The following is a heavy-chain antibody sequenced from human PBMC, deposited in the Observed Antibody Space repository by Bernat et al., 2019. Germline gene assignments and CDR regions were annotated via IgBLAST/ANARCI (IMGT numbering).Heavy chain of an antibody. CDR1: GFTFNKYG. CDR3: AKDRSGKVTYSYDSSGLSGFDY. D-gene: IGHD3-22*01. Sequence: VQLLESGGGLVQPGESLRLSCAASGFTFNKYGMHWVRQAPGKGLEWVAVISYDGSNKDYTDSVKGRFTISRDNSKNTLYLQMNSLRPEDTAVYYCAKDRSGKVTYSYDSSGLSGFDYWGLETLVTVSS. CDR2: ISYDGSNK. J-gene: IGHJ4*02. V-gene: IGHV3-30*18.